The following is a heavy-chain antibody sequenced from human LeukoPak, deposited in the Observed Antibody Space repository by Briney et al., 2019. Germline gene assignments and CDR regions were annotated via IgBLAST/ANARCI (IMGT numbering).Heavy chain of an antibody. CDR3: ASSIVGATRVNDAFDI. J-gene: IGHJ3*02. Sequence: GESLKISCKGSGYSFTSYWIGWVRQMPGKGLEWMGIIYPGDSNTRYSPSFQGQVTISADKSISTAYLQWSSLKASDTAMYYCASSIVGATRVNDAFDIWGQGTMVTVSS. CDR2: IYPGDSNT. CDR1: GYSFTSYW. D-gene: IGHD1-26*01. V-gene: IGHV5-51*01.